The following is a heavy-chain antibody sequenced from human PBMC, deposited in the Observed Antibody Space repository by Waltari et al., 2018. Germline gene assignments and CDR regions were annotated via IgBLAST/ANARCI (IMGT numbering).Heavy chain of an antibody. CDR2: SSSSSSTI. CDR1: GFTFSSYS. J-gene: IGHJ3*02. D-gene: IGHD5-12*01. Sequence: EVQLVESGGGLVQPGGSLRLSCAASGFTFSSYSMNWVRQATGKGLEWVSYSSSSSSTIYYAAAVKGRFTISRDNAKNSLYLQMNSLRAEDTAVYYCARVRVVATINDALDIWGQGTMVTVSS. CDR3: ARVRVVATINDALDI. V-gene: IGHV3-48*01.